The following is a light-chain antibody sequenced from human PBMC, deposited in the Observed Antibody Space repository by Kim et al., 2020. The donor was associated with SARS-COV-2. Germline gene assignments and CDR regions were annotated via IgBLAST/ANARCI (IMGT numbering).Light chain of an antibody. CDR2: GAS. CDR3: QQYDSSPLT. Sequence: EIVLTQSPGTLSLSPGERATLSCRASQSLSSTYLAWYQQIPGQAPRLLISGASSRATGIPDRLSGSGSGTDFTLTISRLEHEDFAVYYCQQYDSSPLTFGGGTKVDIK. J-gene: IGKJ4*01. CDR1: QSLSSTY. V-gene: IGKV3-20*01.